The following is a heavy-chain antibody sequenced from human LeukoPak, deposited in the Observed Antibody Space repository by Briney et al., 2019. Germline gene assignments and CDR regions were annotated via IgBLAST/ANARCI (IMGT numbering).Heavy chain of an antibody. J-gene: IGHJ4*02. CDR1: GGSISSYY. V-gene: IGHV4-59*12. CDR2: IYYSGST. D-gene: IGHD5-18*01. CDR3: ARGDTAMVRSVDY. Sequence: SETLSLTCTVSGGSISSYYWSWIRQPPGKGLEWIGYIYYSGSTNYNPSLKSRVTISVDKSKNQFSLKLSSVTAADTAVYYCARGDTAMVRSVDYWGQGTLVTVSS.